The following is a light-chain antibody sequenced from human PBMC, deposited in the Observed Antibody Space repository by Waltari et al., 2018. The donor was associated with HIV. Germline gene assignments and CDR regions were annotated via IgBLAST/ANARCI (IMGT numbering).Light chain of an antibody. J-gene: IGKJ3*01. V-gene: IGKV3-11*01. Sequence: VLTQSPVTLSASPGERVTLSCRASKSFNSYLSWYQQKPGQAPRLLIYDASKRATGIPARFSGTGSGTDFTLTISSLEPEDFAVYFCQQHSNWPLITFGPGSTVDV. CDR1: KSFNSY. CDR3: QQHSNWPLIT. CDR2: DAS.